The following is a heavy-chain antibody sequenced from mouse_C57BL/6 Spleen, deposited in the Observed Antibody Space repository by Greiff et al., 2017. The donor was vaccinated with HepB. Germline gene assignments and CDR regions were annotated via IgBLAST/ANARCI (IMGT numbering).Heavy chain of an antibody. J-gene: IGHJ4*01. CDR2: IDPENGDT. CDR3: TTGTTVVAPYAMDY. V-gene: IGHV14-4*01. CDR1: GFNIKDDY. Sequence: EVQLQQSGAELVRPGASVKLSCTASGFNIKDDYMHWVKQRPEQGLEWIGWIDPENGDTEYASKFQGKATITADTSSNPAYLQLSSLTSEDTAVYYCTTGTTVVAPYAMDYWGQGTSVTVSS. D-gene: IGHD1-1*01.